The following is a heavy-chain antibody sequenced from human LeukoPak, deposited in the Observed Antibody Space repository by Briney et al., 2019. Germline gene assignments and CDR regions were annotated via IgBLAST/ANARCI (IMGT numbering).Heavy chain of an antibody. J-gene: IGHJ4*02. CDR3: ARGRRSGGSCLNDY. D-gene: IGHD2-15*01. V-gene: IGHV3-7*01. Sequence: RGSLRLSCAASGFTFSSYWMSWVRQAPGKGLEWVANIKQDGSEKYYVDSVKGRFTISRDNAKNSLYLQMNSLGAEDTAVYYCARGRRSGGSCLNDYWGQGTLVTVSS. CDR1: GFTFSSYW. CDR2: IKQDGSEK.